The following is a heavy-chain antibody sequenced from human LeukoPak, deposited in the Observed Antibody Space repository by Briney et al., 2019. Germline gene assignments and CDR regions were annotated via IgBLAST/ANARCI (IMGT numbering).Heavy chain of an antibody. J-gene: IGHJ4*02. D-gene: IGHD2-15*01. V-gene: IGHV4-61*02. CDR1: GGSISSGSYY. CDR2: IYTSGST. CDR3: ARGWSDY. Sequence: PSETLSLTXTVSGGSISSGSYYWSWIRQPAGKGLEWIGRIYTSGSTNYNPSLKSRVTISVDTSKNQFSLKLSSVTAADTAVYYCARGWSDYWGQGTLVTVSS.